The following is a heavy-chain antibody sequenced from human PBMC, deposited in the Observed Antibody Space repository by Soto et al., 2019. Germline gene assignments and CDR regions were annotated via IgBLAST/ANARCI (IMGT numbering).Heavy chain of an antibody. D-gene: IGHD3-10*01. CDR1: GFTFSSYS. V-gene: IGHV3-30-3*01. CDR2: ISYDGINK. Sequence: GGSLRLSCAACGFTFSSYSIHWVRQAPGKGLEWVAVISYDGINKYYADSVKGRFTISRDNSKNTLYLQMNSLRAEDTAVYYCARDWRPYGSGNGIDLTGQGTKVTVFS. CDR3: ARDWRPYGSGNGIDL. J-gene: IGHJ6*02.